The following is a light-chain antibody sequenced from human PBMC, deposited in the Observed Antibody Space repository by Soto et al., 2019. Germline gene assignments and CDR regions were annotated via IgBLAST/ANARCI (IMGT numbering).Light chain of an antibody. CDR3: SSYTNINTRACV. CDR2: EVT. J-gene: IGLJ1*01. Sequence: QSVLTQPASVFGSPGQSITISYTGTSSDVGGYNFVSWYQQHPGKAPKLMIYEVTDRPSGVSNRFSGSKSGNTASLTISGLQAEDEAEYYCSSYTNINTRACVFGTGTKVTVL. V-gene: IGLV2-14*01. CDR1: SSDVGGYNF.